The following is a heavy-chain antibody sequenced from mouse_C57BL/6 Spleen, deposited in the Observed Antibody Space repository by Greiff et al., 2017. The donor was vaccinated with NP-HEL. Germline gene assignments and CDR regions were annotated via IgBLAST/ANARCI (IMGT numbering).Heavy chain of an antibody. CDR2: IYPRDGST. J-gene: IGHJ2*01. V-gene: IGHV1-78*01. Sequence: VQLQESDAELVKPGASVKISCKVSGYTFTDHTIHWMKQRPEQGLEWIGYIYPRDGSTKYNEKFKGKATLTADKSSSTAYMQLNSLTSEDSAVYFCARANYGYDGSFDYWGQGTTLTVSS. CDR3: ARANYGYDGSFDY. D-gene: IGHD2-2*01. CDR1: GYTFTDHT.